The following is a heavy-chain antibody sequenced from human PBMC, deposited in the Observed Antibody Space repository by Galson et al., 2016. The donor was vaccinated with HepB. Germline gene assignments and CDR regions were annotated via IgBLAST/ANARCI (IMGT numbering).Heavy chain of an antibody. Sequence: SVKVSCKASGYTFTSYDINWVRQATGQGLEWMGWMNPNSGNTGYAQKFQGRVTMTRNTSISTAYMELSSLRSEDTAVYYCARTRGRYCSGGSWYSLAYFDYWGQGTLVTVSS. V-gene: IGHV1-8*01. J-gene: IGHJ4*02. D-gene: IGHD2-15*01. CDR1: GYTFTSYD. CDR3: ARTRGRYCSGGSWYSLAYFDY. CDR2: MNPNSGNT.